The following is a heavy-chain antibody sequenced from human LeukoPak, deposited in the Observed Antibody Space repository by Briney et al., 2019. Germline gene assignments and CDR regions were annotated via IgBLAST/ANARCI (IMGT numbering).Heavy chain of an antibody. CDR1: GFTFSSYG. D-gene: IGHD6-19*01. J-gene: IGHJ4*02. CDR3: AREYSSGWYYYDY. CDR2: IWYDGSNK. Sequence: GRSLRLSCAASGFTFSSYGMHWVRQAPGKGLEWVAVIWYDGSNKYYADSVKGRFTISRGNSKNTLYLQMNSLRAEDTAVYYCAREYSSGWYYYDYWGQGTLVTVSS. V-gene: IGHV3-33*01.